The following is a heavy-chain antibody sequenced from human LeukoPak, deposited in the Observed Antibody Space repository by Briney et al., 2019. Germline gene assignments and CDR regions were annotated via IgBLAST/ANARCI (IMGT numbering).Heavy chain of an antibody. Sequence: GGSLRLSYAASGFTFSSYAMSWVRQAPGKGLEWVSGISHSGGTTYYADSVKGRFTISRDNSKNTLYLQMNSLRAEDTAVYYCAKQGAVAGDFDYWGQGTLVTVSS. J-gene: IGHJ4*02. CDR3: AKQGAVAGDFDY. V-gene: IGHV3-23*01. CDR2: ISHSGGTT. CDR1: GFTFSSYA. D-gene: IGHD6-19*01.